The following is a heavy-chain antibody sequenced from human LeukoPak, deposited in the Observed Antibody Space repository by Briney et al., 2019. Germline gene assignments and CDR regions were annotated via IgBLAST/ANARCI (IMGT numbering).Heavy chain of an antibody. V-gene: IGHV1-3*01. CDR2: ISAYSGDT. Sequence: ASVKVSCKASGYTFTSYAMHWVRQAPGQRLERMGWISAYSGDTNYAQKFQGRATMTTDTSTSTAYMELSSLRSEDTAVYYCARDWGEEELVFRYWGQGTLVTVSS. J-gene: IGHJ4*02. CDR1: GYTFTSYA. D-gene: IGHD6-13*01. CDR3: ARDWGEEELVFRY.